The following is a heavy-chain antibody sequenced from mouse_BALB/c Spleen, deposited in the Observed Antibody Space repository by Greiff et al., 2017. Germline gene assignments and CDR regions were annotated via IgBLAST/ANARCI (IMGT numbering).Heavy chain of an antibody. J-gene: IGHJ2*01. CDR2: ISSGGST. CDR1: GFTFSSYA. Sequence: DVKLVESGGGLVKPGGSPKLSCAASGFTFSSYAMSWVRQTPEKRLEWVASISSGGSTYYPDSVKGRFTISRDNARNILYLQMSSLRSEDTAMYYCARAGNYRYDDPFDYWGQGTTLTVSS. V-gene: IGHV5-6-5*01. D-gene: IGHD2-14*01. CDR3: ARAGNYRYDDPFDY.